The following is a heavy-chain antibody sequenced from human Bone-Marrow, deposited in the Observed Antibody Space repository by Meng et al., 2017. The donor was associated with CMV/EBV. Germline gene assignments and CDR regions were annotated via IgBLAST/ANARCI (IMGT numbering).Heavy chain of an antibody. CDR1: GFTFSSYS. D-gene: IGHD3-3*01. Sequence: GGSLRLSCAASGFTFSSYSMSWIRQAPGKGLEWVSYISSSGSTIYYADSVKGRFTISRDNSKNTLYLQMNSLRAENTAVYYCARDYDFWSGYYYYYGMDVWGQGTTVTVSS. CDR2: ISSSGSTI. V-gene: IGHV3-48*01. CDR3: ARDYDFWSGYYYYYGMDV. J-gene: IGHJ6*02.